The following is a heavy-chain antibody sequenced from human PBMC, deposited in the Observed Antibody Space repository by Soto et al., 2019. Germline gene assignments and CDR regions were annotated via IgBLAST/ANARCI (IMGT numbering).Heavy chain of an antibody. J-gene: IGHJ4*02. CDR3: ARQIYDSDTGPNFQYYFDS. Sequence: XESLTISCKGSGYSFAGYWITLVRQKPGKGLEWMGRIDPSDSQTYYSPSFQGHVTISVTKSITTVFLQWSSLRASDTAMYYCARQIYDSDTGPNFQYYFDSWGQGTPVTVSS. CDR2: IDPSDSQT. CDR1: GYSFAGYW. D-gene: IGHD3-22*01. V-gene: IGHV5-10-1*01.